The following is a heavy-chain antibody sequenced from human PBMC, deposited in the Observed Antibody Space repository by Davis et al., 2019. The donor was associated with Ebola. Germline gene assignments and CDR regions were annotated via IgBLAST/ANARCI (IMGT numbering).Heavy chain of an antibody. J-gene: IGHJ4*02. D-gene: IGHD2-15*01. CDR2: IYYSGST. Sequence: MPSETLSLTCTVSGDPISYYYWSWIRQPPGRGLEWIGYIYYSGSTDYNPSLKSRVTISVDTSKNQFSLKLSSVTAADTAVYYCARGLVVVAATYFDYWGQGTLVTVSS. CDR3: ARGLVVVAATYFDY. V-gene: IGHV4-59*01. CDR1: GDPISYYY.